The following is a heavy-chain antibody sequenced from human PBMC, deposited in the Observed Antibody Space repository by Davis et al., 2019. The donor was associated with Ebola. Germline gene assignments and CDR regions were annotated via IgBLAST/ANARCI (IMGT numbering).Heavy chain of an antibody. Sequence: ASVKVSCKASGYTFTSYYMHWVRQAPGQGLEWMGIINPSGGSTSYAQKFQGRVTMTRDTSTSTVYMELSSLRSEDTAVYYCARGGGYYDFWSGYYSRDSYYYYYYMDVWGKGTTVTVSS. CDR3: ARGGGYYDFWSGYYSRDSYYYYYYMDV. CDR1: GYTFTSYY. V-gene: IGHV1-46*01. CDR2: INPSGGST. D-gene: IGHD3-3*01. J-gene: IGHJ6*03.